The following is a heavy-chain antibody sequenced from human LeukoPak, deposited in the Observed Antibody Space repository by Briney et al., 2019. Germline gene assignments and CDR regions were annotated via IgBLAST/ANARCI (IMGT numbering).Heavy chain of an antibody. CDR1: GGSLSSGDYH. CDR3: ARDKGYCSSTSCYDAFDI. V-gene: IGHV4-30-4*08. CDR2: IYYSGST. Sequence: SQTLSLTCTVSGGSLSSGDYHWSWIRQPPGKGLEWLGHIYYSGSTYYNPSLKSRVTISEETSKNQFSLKLSSVTAADTAVYYCARDKGYCSSTSCYDAFDIWGQGTMVTVSS. D-gene: IGHD2-2*01. J-gene: IGHJ3*02.